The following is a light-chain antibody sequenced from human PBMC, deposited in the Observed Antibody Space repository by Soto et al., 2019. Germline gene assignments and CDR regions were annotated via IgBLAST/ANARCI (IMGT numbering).Light chain of an antibody. V-gene: IGKV3-20*01. CDR3: QQYGSSPIT. CDR2: GAS. J-gene: IGKJ5*01. Sequence: EIEMTPSPATPCLSPGERSNLSCRASQSVSSNLAWYQQKPGQAPRLLIYGASSRATGIPDRFSGSGSGTDFTLTISRLEPEDFAVYYCQQYGSSPITFGQGTRLEIK. CDR1: QSVSSN.